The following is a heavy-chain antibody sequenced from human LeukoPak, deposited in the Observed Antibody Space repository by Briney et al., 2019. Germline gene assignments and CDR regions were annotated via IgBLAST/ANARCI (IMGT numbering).Heavy chain of an antibody. D-gene: IGHD1-14*01. J-gene: IGHJ5*02. Sequence: PSETLSLTCNVSGGSISSYYWSWIRQPPGKGLEWIGYIYTSGSTNYNPSLKSRVTISVDTSKNQFSLKLSSVTAADTAVYYCARHRKEFFGWFDPWGQGTLVTVSS. CDR3: ARHRKEFFGWFDP. CDR2: IYTSGST. CDR1: GGSISSYY. V-gene: IGHV4-4*09.